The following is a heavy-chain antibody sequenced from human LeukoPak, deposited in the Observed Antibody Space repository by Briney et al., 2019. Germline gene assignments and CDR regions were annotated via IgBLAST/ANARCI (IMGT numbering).Heavy chain of an antibody. J-gene: IGHJ4*02. V-gene: IGHV1-69*04. CDR3: AIGGLAPDY. CDR2: IIPILGIA. CDR1: GGTFSSYA. D-gene: IGHD2-15*01. Sequence: GASGKVSCKASGGTFSSYAISWVRQAPGQGLEWMGRIIPILGIANYAQKFQGRVTITTDESTSTAYMELSSLRSEDTAVYYCAIGGLAPDYWGQGTLVTVSS.